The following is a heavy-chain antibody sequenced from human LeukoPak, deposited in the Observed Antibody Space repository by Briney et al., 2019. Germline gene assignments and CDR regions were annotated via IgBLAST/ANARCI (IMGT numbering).Heavy chain of an antibody. D-gene: IGHD3-16*01. J-gene: IGHJ4*02. CDR2: VSNSGDTT. Sequence: AGGSLRLTCVASGFTFSTYGMIWVRQAPGKGPEWVSLVSNSGDTTNYADSVKGRFTISRANSKNTMYLKMDSLRAEDTAAYYCANIGSSTFGSTGFWGQGTLVTVSS. CDR1: GFTFSTYG. V-gene: IGHV3-23*01. CDR3: ANIGSSTFGSTGF.